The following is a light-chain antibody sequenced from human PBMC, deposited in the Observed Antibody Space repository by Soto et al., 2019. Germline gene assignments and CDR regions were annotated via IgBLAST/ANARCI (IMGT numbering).Light chain of an antibody. V-gene: IGKV3-20*01. CDR3: QQYGTSPRA. CDR1: QSVSSRH. Sequence: EIVLTQSPGTLSLSPGERATLSCRASQSVSSRHLAWYQQTPGQAPRLLIYGASTRATGIPDRFSGSGSGTDFTRTISRLEPEDFAVYYCQQYGTSPRAFGPGTTVDIK. CDR2: GAS. J-gene: IGKJ3*01.